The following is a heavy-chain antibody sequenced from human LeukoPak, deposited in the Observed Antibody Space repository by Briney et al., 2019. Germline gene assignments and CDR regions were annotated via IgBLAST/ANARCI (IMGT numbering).Heavy chain of an antibody. CDR2: IIPILGIA. CDR3: ARRGYCSSTSCYAPFDY. V-gene: IGHV1-69*04. D-gene: IGHD2-2*01. Sequence: SVKVSCKASGGTFSSYAISWVRQAPGQGLEWMGRIIPILGIANYAQKFQGRVTITTDESTSTAYMELSSLRSEDTAVYYCARRGYCSSTSCYAPFDYWGQGPLVTVSS. CDR1: GGTFSSYA. J-gene: IGHJ4*02.